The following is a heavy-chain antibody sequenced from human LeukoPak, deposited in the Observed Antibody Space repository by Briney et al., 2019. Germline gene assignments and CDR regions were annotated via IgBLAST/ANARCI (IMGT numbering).Heavy chain of an antibody. J-gene: IGHJ4*02. CDR2: IKQDGSEK. CDR1: GFTFSSYW. Sequence: GGSLRLSCAASGFTFSSYWMSWVRQAPGKGLEWVANIKQDGSEKYYVDSVKGRFTISRDNAKNSLYLQMNSLRAEDTALYYCAKDSVGGSYNYFDYWGQGTLVTVSS. V-gene: IGHV3-7*03. D-gene: IGHD1-26*01. CDR3: AKDSVGGSYNYFDY.